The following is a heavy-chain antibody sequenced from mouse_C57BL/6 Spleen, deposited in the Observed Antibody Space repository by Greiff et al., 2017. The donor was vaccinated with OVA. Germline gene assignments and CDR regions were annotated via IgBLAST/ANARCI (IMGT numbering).Heavy chain of an antibody. CDR1: GFTFSDYG. CDR3: AREGDYGNYFDY. D-gene: IGHD1-1*01. J-gene: IGHJ2*01. CDR2: ISSGSSTI. Sequence: EVKVEESGGGLVKPGGSLKLSCAASGFTFSDYGMNWVRQAPEKGLEWVAYISSGSSTIYYADTVKGRFTISRDNAKNTLFLQMTSLRSEDTAMYDCAREGDYGNYFDYWGQGTTLTVSS. V-gene: IGHV5-17*01.